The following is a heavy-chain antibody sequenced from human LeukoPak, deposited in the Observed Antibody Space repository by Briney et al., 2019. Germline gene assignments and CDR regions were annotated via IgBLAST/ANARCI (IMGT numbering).Heavy chain of an antibody. CDR1: GGSISSYY. CDR3: VGGHQWLAFDS. V-gene: IGHV4-59*08. Sequence: PSETLSLTCNVSGGSISSYYWSWIRQPPEKGLEWIGYIYYSGSTNYNPSLKSRVTMSVDTSKNQFSLNLTSVSAADTAVYYCVGGHQWLAFDSWGQGALVTVSS. J-gene: IGHJ4*02. D-gene: IGHD6-19*01. CDR2: IYYSGST.